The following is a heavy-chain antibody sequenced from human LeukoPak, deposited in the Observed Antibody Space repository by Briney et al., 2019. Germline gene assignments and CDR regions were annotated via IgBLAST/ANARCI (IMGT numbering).Heavy chain of an antibody. CDR1: GFMFSGYS. Sequence: GGSLRLSCAASGFMFSGYSMDWVRQAPGKGLEWVSYISSSGGDTHYTDSVKGRFTISRDNAKNSLYLQMNSLRAEDTAIYYCARGRQGYHFDYWGQGTLVTVSS. J-gene: IGHJ4*02. CDR3: ARGRQGYHFDY. V-gene: IGHV3-48*01. D-gene: IGHD5-18*01. CDR2: ISSSGGDT.